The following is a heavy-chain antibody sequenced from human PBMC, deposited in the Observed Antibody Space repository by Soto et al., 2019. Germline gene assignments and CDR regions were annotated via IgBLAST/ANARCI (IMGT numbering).Heavy chain of an antibody. CDR3: ARDRRWLPRGANNWSDP. Sequence: SETLSLTCTVSGGSISSGDYYWSWVLHPPGKGLEYIGYIYYSGSTYYNPSLKSRVTISVDTSKNQFSLNLSSVTAADTAVYYCARDRRWLPRGANNWSDPRGKGTLVNVSA. V-gene: IGHV4-30-4*01. D-gene: IGHD5-12*01. CDR2: IYYSGST. CDR1: GGSISSGDYY. J-gene: IGHJ5*02.